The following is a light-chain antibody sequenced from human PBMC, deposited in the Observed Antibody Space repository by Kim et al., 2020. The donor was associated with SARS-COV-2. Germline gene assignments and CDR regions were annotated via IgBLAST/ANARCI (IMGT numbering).Light chain of an antibody. J-gene: IGKJ2*01. CDR2: QAS. Sequence: AAVGDRGTISCRASQSLDTLLAWDQQKPGKAPKLLIYQASSLQVGVPSRFSGSGSGAEFTLTISSLQPEDFAAYYCQQYIRFPYTFGQGTKLEI. V-gene: IGKV1-5*03. CDR1: QSLDTL. CDR3: QQYIRFPYT.